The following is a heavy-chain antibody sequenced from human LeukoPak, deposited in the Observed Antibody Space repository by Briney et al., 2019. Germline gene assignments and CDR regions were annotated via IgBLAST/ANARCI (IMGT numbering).Heavy chain of an antibody. CDR3: AKAHYYGSGSHSPSLRPIDY. CDR1: GFSISSYA. D-gene: IGHD3-10*01. Sequence: GGSLRLSCVASGFSISSYAMTWVRQAPGKGLEWVSVISNSGVTTYYADSLKGRFTISRDNSKNTLYLQMNSLRAEDTAIYYCAKAHYYGSGSHSPSLRPIDYRGQGTLVTVSS. CDR2: ISNSGVTT. J-gene: IGHJ4*02. V-gene: IGHV3-23*01.